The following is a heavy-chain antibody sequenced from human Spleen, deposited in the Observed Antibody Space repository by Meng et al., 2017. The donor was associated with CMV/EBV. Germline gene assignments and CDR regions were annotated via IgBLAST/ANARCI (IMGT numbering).Heavy chain of an antibody. D-gene: IGHD4/OR15-4a*01. CDR2: IYSGGST. CDR3: ARGYDEGAGFDP. CDR1: GFTVGSNY. Sequence: LSWAASGFTVGSNYMSWVPQAPGKGLEWVSVIYSGGSTYYADSVKGRFTISRDNSKNTLYLQMNSLRAEDTAVYYCARGYDEGAGFDPWGQGTLVTVSS. V-gene: IGHV3-53*01. J-gene: IGHJ5*02.